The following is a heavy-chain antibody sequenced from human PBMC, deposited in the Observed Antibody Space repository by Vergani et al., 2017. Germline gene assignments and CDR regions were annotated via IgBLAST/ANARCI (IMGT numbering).Heavy chain of an antibody. J-gene: IGHJ6*02. CDR3: ARDRPYFRVAADDGHYYYCMDV. Sequence: EVQLVESGGGLVQPGGSLRLSCAASGFTFSSYSMNWVRQAPGKGLEWVSYISSSSSTIYYADSVKGRFTISRDNAKNSLYLQMNSLRAEDTAVYYCARDRPYFRVAADDGHYYYCMDVWGQGTTVTVSS. CDR2: ISSSSSTI. V-gene: IGHV3-48*01. D-gene: IGHD2-15*01. CDR1: GFTFSSYS.